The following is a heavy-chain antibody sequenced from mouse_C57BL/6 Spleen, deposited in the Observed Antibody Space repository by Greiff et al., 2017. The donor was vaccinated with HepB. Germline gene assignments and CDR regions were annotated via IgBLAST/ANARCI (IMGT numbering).Heavy chain of an antibody. V-gene: IGHV5-15*01. J-gene: IGHJ4*01. CDR1: GFTFSDYG. D-gene: IGHD2-12*01. CDR2: ISNLAYSI. Sequence: EVQGVESGGGLVQPGGSLKLSCAASGFTFSDYGMAWVRQAPRKGPEWVAFISNLAYSIYYADTVTGRFTISRENAKNTLYLEMSSLRSEDTAMYYCARHYSDAMDYWGQGTSVTVSS. CDR3: ARHYSDAMDY.